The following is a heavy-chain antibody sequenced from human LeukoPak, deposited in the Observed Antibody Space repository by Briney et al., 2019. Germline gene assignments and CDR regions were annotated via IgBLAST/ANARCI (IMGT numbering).Heavy chain of an antibody. V-gene: IGHV4-4*07. D-gene: IGHD6-19*01. CDR1: GGSISSYY. CDR2: IYTSVNT. CDR3: AKGRTVSGYLVLDY. Sequence: PSETLSLTCTVSGGSISSYYWSWIRQPAGKGLEWIGHIYTSVNTNYNPSLKSRVTMSVDTSKNQFSLKLSSVTAADTAIYYCAKGRTVSGYLVLDYWGQGTLATVSS. J-gene: IGHJ4*02.